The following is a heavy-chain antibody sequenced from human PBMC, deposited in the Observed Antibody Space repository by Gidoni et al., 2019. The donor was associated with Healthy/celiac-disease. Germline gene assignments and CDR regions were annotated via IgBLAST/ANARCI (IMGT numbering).Heavy chain of an antibody. J-gene: IGHJ5*02. Sequence: QVQLQQWGAGLLKPSETLSPTCAVDGGSFSGYYWSWIRQHPGKGLEWSGEINHSGSTNYNPSLKSRVTISVDTSKNQFSLKLSSVTAADTAVYYCARLPSRTMVRGVRNWFDPWGQGTLVTVSS. CDR1: GGSFSGYY. V-gene: IGHV4-34*01. D-gene: IGHD3-10*01. CDR3: ARLPSRTMVRGVRNWFDP. CDR2: INHSGST.